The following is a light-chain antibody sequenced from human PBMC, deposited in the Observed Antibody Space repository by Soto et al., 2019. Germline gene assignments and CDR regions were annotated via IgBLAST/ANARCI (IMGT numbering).Light chain of an antibody. CDR3: QQYYSTTWT. CDR2: WAS. CDR1: QSVLYSSNNKNY. V-gene: IGKV4-1*01. J-gene: IGKJ1*01. Sequence: DIVMTQSPDSLAVSLGERATINCKSSQSVLYSSNNKNYLAWYQQKPGQPPKLLIYWASTRESGVPDRFSGSGSGTDFTLTISSLQAEDVEVSYCQQYYSTTWTFGQGTKVDIK.